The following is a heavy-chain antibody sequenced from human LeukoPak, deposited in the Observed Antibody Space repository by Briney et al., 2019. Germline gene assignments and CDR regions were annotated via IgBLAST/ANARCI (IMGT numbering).Heavy chain of an antibody. CDR1: GGSFSGYY. CDR3: ARIRESSSSLGYYGMDV. V-gene: IGHV4-34*01. D-gene: IGHD6-6*01. J-gene: IGHJ6*02. Sequence: SETLSLTCAVYGGSFSGYYWSWIRQPPGKGLEWIGEINHSGSTNYNPSLKSRVTISVDTSKNQFSLKLSSVTAADTAVYYCARIRESSSSLGYYGMDVWGQGTTVTVSS. CDR2: INHSGST.